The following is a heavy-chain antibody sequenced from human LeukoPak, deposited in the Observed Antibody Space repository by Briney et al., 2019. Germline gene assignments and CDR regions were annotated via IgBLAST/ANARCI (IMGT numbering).Heavy chain of an antibody. CDR3: TSAVAGFWFDP. Sequence: GGSLRLSCAASGFTFSGSGMHWARQASGKGLEWVGRIRGKPNDYATAFAASVKGRFTISRDDSKNTAYLQMNSLKTEDTAVYYCTSAVAGFWFDPWGQGTLVTVSS. D-gene: IGHD6-19*01. V-gene: IGHV3-73*01. CDR2: IRGKPNDYAT. CDR1: GFTFSGSG. J-gene: IGHJ5*02.